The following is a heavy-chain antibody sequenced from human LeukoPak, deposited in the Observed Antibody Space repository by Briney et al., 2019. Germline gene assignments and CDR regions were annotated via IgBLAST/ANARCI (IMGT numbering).Heavy chain of an antibody. CDR2: ISAYNGNT. V-gene: IGHV1-18*01. CDR1: GYTFTSYG. Sequence: GASVMVSCKASGYTFTSYGISWVRQAPGQGLEWMGWISAYNGNTNYAQKLQGRVTMTTDTSTSTACMELRSLRSDDTAVYYCARDLGPGLRWFDPWGQGTLVTVSS. CDR3: ARDLGPGLRWFDP. J-gene: IGHJ5*02.